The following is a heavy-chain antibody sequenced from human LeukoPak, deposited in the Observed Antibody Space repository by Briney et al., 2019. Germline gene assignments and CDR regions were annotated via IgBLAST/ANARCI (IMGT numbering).Heavy chain of an antibody. CDR2: IDWDDDK. D-gene: IGHD1-26*01. V-gene: IGHV2-70*04. CDR1: GFSIRTSGIR. CDR3: ARGGGATAVDY. Sequence: SGPTLVNPTQTLTLTCTFTGFSIRTSGIRVSWIRQPPGKALEWLARIDWDDDKFYSKSLKPRLTISKDTSKNQVVLTMTNMDPVDTATYYCARGGGATAVDYWGQGTLVTVSS. J-gene: IGHJ4*02.